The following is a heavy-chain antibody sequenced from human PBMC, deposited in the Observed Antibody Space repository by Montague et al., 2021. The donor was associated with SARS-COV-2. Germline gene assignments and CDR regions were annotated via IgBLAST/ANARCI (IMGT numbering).Heavy chain of an antibody. D-gene: IGHD3-9*01. CDR2: ISYDGSNK. Sequence: SLRFSCAASGFTFSSYAMHWVRQAPGKGLEWVAAISYDGSNKYYADSVKGRFTISRDNSKNTLYVQMNSLRAEDTAVYYCARDDYDILTGPFDYWGQGTLVTVSS. CDR3: ARDDYDILTGPFDY. CDR1: GFTFSSYA. V-gene: IGHV3-30*04. J-gene: IGHJ4*02.